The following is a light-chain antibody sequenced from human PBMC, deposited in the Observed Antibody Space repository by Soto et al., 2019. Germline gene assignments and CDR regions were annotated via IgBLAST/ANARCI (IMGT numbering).Light chain of an antibody. CDR1: QNINNY. CDR2: AAS. Sequence: DIQMTQSPSSLSASVGDRVTITCRASQNINNYLNWYQQKPGKAPKLMIYAASTLQTGVPSRFSGGGSGTDFALTISSLEPEDIATYYCQQYDSLPLTFGQGTKVDIK. J-gene: IGKJ1*01. V-gene: IGKV1-33*01. CDR3: QQYDSLPLT.